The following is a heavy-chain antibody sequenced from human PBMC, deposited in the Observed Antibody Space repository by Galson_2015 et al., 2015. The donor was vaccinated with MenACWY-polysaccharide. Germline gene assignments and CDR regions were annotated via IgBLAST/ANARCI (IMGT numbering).Heavy chain of an antibody. D-gene: IGHD6-19*01. CDR1: GGSISSYR. CDR3: AGLMAGSPFGWFDP. J-gene: IGHJ5*02. V-gene: IGHV4-59*01. CDR2: IYYTGTT. Sequence: ETLSLTCTVSGGSISSYRWTWIRPPPGKGLEWIGYIYYTGTTKYNPSLTSRVTISVDTSKKYFSLKLSSVTAADTAVYYCAGLMAGSPFGWFDPWGQGTLVTVSS.